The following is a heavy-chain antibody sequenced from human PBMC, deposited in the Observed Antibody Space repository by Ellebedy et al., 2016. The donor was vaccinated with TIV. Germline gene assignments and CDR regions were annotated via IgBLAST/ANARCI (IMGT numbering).Heavy chain of an antibody. D-gene: IGHD3-22*01. CDR1: GFTFSAFA. CDR3: AKGRGGGSDTSAPRYYFDY. Sequence: PGGSLRLSCEASGFTFSAFAMGWVRQAPGKGLEWVSTISSTGSRTYYADSVEGRFIISRDNSKKTLYLQMNSLRAEDTDVYYCAKGRGGGSDTSAPRYYFDYWGLGTLVTVSS. CDR2: ISSTGSRT. J-gene: IGHJ4*02. V-gene: IGHV3-23*01.